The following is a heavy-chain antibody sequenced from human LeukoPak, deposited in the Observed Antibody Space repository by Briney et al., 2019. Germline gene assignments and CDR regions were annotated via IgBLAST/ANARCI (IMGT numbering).Heavy chain of an antibody. CDR1: GFNFSIYG. CDR3: ASPPYGYYYYYMDV. CDR2: VRFDQSAT. D-gene: IGHD3-16*01. Sequence: GGSLRLSCAASGFNFSIYGMHWVRQAPGKGLEWVTFVRFDQSATVYADSVQGRFAISRDNAKNSLYLQMNSLRAEDTAVYYCASPPYGYYYYYMDVWGKGTTVTVSS. V-gene: IGHV3-30*02. J-gene: IGHJ6*03.